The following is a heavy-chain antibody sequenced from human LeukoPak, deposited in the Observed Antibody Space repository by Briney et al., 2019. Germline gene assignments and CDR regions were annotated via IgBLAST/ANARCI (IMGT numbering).Heavy chain of an antibody. J-gene: IGHJ4*02. CDR2: LYYSGGT. CDR1: GGSISSYY. CDR3: ASTIAAAGTVYFDY. V-gene: IGHV4-59*08. D-gene: IGHD6-13*01. Sequence: PSETLSLTCTASGGSISSYYWSWIRQPPGKGLEWIGYLYYSGGTNYNPSLKSRVTISVDTSKNQFSLKLSSVTAADTAVYYCASTIAAAGTVYFDYWGPGTPVTVSS.